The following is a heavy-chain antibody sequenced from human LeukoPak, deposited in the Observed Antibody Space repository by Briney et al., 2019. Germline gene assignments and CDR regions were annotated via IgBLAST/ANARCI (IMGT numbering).Heavy chain of an antibody. CDR1: GFTFSSYG. CDR2: IWYDGSNK. V-gene: IGHV3-33*01. Sequence: GRSLRLSCAASGFTFSSYGMHWVRQAPGKGLEWVAVIWYDGSNKYYADSVKGRVTISRDNSKNTLYLQMNSLRAEDTAVYYCARELGYCSSTSCYNFGGFDYWGQGTLVTVSS. CDR3: ARELGYCSSTSCYNFGGFDY. D-gene: IGHD2-2*02. J-gene: IGHJ4*02.